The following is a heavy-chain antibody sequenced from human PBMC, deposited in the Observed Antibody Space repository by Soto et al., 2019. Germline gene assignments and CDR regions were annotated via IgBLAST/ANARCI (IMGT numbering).Heavy chain of an antibody. V-gene: IGHV3-20*01. CDR3: ARVGLWQLVNYYYYMDV. Sequence: GGSLRLSCAASGFTFDDYGMSWVRQAPGKGLEWVSGINWNGGSTGYADSVKGRFTISRDNAKNSLYLQMNSLRAEDTALYHCARVGLWQLVNYYYYMDVWGKGTTVTVSS. D-gene: IGHD6-6*01. CDR2: INWNGGST. J-gene: IGHJ6*03. CDR1: GFTFDDYG.